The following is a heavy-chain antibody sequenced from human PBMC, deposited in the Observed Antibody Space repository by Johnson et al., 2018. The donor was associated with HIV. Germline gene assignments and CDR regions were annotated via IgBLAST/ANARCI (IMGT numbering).Heavy chain of an antibody. CDR1: GFTISSYV. Sequence: QVQLVESGGGVVQPGRSLRLSCAASGFTISSYVMHWVCQAPGKGLEWVAFISYDGSNKYYADSVKGRFTISRDNSKNTLYLQMNSLRAEDTAVYYCATSSTVVTPHDIWGQGTMVTVSS. CDR3: ATSSTVVTPHDI. V-gene: IGHV3-30*04. D-gene: IGHD4-23*01. J-gene: IGHJ3*02. CDR2: ISYDGSNK.